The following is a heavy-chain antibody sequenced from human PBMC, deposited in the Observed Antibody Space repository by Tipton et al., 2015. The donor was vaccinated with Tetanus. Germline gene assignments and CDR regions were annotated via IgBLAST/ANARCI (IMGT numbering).Heavy chain of an antibody. V-gene: IGHV3-21*01. CDR3: ASGSSLDY. Sequence: SLRLSCAASGFTFDDYTMHWVRQAPGKGLEWVSSISSTTRYIDYVDSVKGRFTISRDNAKNSVYLQMNSLRVEDTAVYYCASGSSLDYWGQGTLVTVSS. CDR1: GFTFDDYT. CDR2: ISSTTRYI. D-gene: IGHD3-10*01. J-gene: IGHJ4*02.